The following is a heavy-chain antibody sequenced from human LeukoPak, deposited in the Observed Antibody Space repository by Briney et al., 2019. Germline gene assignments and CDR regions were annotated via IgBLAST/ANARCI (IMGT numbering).Heavy chain of an antibody. D-gene: IGHD4-17*01. CDR1: GYSISSGYY. V-gene: IGHV4-38-2*01. Sequence: SETLSLTCAVSGYSISSGYYWGWIRQPPGKGLEWIGSIYHSGSTYYNPSLKSRVTISVDTSKNQFSLKLSSVTAADTAVYYCARNYGDYGVYYFDYWGQGTLVTVSS. CDR3: ARNYGDYGVYYFDY. CDR2: IYHSGST. J-gene: IGHJ4*02.